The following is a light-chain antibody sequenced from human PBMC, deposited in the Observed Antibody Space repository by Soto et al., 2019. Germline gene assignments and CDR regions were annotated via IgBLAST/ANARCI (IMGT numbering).Light chain of an antibody. V-gene: IGLV2-23*01. Sequence: QSVLTQPASVSGSPGQSITISCTGTSSDVGSYNLVSWYQQHPGKAPKLMIYEGSKRPSGVSNRFSGSKSGNTASLTISGLQAEDEADYSCCSYARSREVSGTGTKLTDL. CDR1: SSDVGSYNL. CDR3: CSYARSREV. CDR2: EGS. J-gene: IGLJ1*01.